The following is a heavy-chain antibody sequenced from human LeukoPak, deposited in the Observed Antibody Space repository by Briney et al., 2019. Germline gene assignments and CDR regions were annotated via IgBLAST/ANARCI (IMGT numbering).Heavy chain of an antibody. Sequence: SETLSLTCAVYGGSFSGYYWSWIRQPPGKGLEWIGEINHSGSTNYNPSPKSRVTISGDTSKNQFSLKLSSVTAADTAVYYCARDLGAAGGAFDYWGQGTLVTVSS. CDR3: ARDLGAAGGAFDY. J-gene: IGHJ4*02. CDR1: GGSFSGYY. D-gene: IGHD6-13*01. V-gene: IGHV4-34*01. CDR2: INHSGST.